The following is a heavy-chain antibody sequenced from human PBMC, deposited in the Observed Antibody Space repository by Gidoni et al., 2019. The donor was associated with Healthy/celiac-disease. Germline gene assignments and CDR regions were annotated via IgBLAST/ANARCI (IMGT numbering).Heavy chain of an antibody. V-gene: IGHV3-9*01. D-gene: IGHD5-18*01. CDR3: AKDTFRGYSYGHFDY. Sequence: EVQMVESGGGLVQPGRSLRLSCAASGFTFDDYAMHWVRQAPGKGLEWVSGISWNSGSIGYADSVKGRFTISRDNAKNSLYLQMNSLRAEDTALYYCAKDTFRGYSYGHFDYWGQGTLVTVSS. CDR2: ISWNSGSI. CDR1: GFTFDDYA. J-gene: IGHJ4*02.